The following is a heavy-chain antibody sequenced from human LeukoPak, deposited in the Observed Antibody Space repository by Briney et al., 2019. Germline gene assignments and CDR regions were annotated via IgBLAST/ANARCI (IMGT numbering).Heavy chain of an antibody. V-gene: IGHV4-39*01. CDR2: IYYSGST. CDR1: GGSISSSSYY. D-gene: IGHD6-19*01. CDR3: ARHQWLVRRNWFDP. Sequence: SETLSLTCAVSGGSISSSSYYWGWIRQPPGKGLEWIGSIYYSGSTYYNPSLKSRVTISVDTSENQFSLKLSSVTAADTAVYYCARHQWLVRRNWFDPWGQGTQVTVSS. J-gene: IGHJ5*02.